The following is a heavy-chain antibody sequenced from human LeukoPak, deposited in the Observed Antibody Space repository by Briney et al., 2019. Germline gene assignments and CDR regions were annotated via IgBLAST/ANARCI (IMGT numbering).Heavy chain of an antibody. CDR1: GFTFSSYG. CDR3: AKEATEATSLDY. D-gene: IGHD5-24*01. Sequence: GGSLRLSCAASGFTFSSYGIHWVRQAPGKGLEWVAFIRYDGSNKYYADSVKGRFTISRDNSKNTLYLQMNSLRVEDTAVYYCAKEATEATSLDYWGQGTLVTVSS. V-gene: IGHV3-30*02. J-gene: IGHJ4*02. CDR2: IRYDGSNK.